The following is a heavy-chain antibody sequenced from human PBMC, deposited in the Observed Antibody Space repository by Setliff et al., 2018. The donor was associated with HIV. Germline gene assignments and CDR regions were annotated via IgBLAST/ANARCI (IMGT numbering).Heavy chain of an antibody. V-gene: IGHV4-34*01. D-gene: IGHD6-19*01. CDR3: ARDRSSGWSKDWFDT. CDR2: INHSGST. J-gene: IGHJ5*02. Sequence: SETLSLTCAVYGGSFSGYYWSWIRQPPGKGLEWIGEINHSGSTNYNPSLNSRVTMSVDTSKNQFSLRLTSVTAADTAMYHCARDRSSGWSKDWFDTWGQGILVTVSS. CDR1: GGSFSGYY.